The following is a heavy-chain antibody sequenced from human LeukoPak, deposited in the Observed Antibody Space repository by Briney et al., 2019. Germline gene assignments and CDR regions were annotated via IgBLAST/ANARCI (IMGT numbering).Heavy chain of an antibody. CDR1: GDSIRGYY. CDR2: IYSSGST. D-gene: IGHD3-22*01. CDR3: ARRRYFDSDGYWYYFDY. J-gene: IGHJ4*02. Sequence: SETLSLTCTVSGDSIRGYYWNWIRQPPGKGLEWIGFIYSSGSTNYNPSLKSRVTISLDTSKNQFSLKLSSVTAADTAVYYCARRRYFDSDGYWYYFDYWGQGALVTVSS. V-gene: IGHV4-59*08.